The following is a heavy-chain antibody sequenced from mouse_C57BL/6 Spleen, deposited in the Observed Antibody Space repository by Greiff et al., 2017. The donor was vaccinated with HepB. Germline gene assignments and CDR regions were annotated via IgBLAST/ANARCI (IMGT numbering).Heavy chain of an antibody. CDR3: ARDIYYYGSS. CDR2: IDPSDSYT. J-gene: IGHJ3*01. D-gene: IGHD1-1*01. CDR1: GYTFTSYW. Sequence: QVQLQQPGAELVMPGASVKLSCKASGYTFTSYWMHWVKQRPGQGLEWIGEIDPSDSYTNYNQKFKGKSTLTVDKSSSTAYMQLSSLTSEDSAVYYCARDIYYYGSSWGQGTLVTVSA. V-gene: IGHV1-69*01.